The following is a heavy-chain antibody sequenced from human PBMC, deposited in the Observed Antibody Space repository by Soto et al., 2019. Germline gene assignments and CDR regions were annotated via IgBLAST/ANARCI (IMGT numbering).Heavy chain of an antibody. D-gene: IGHD3-10*01. Sequence: EVQLVESGGGLVQPGGSLRLSCAASGFTCSDHYMDWVRQDPRKGLEWVGRSKNKANSYTTEYAASVKGRFSISRDDSKNSLYLQMNSLKTEDTAVYYCTVWGSGSYFGDAWGQGTLVTVSS. CDR2: SKNKANSYTT. CDR3: TVWGSGSYFGDA. J-gene: IGHJ4*02. CDR1: GFTCSDHY. V-gene: IGHV3-72*01.